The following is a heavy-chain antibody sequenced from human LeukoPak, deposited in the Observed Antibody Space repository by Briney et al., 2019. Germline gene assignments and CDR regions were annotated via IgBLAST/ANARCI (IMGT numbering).Heavy chain of an antibody. D-gene: IGHD2-21*02. Sequence: GGSLRLSCVASGFAFSDFAISWVRQAPGKGLEWVSAVSGSGGRTFYADSVRGRFTISRDNSKKTVFLQMDSLRAEDTAVYYCAKGGAAMTDAPHGDVVTTTLDGFDIWGQGTMVTVSS. CDR2: VSGSGGRT. V-gene: IGHV3-23*01. CDR1: GFAFSDFA. CDR3: AKGGAAMTDAPHGDVVTTTLDGFDI. J-gene: IGHJ3*02.